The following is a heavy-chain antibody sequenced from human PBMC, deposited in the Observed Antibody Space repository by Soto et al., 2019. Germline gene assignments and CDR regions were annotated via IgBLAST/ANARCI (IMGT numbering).Heavy chain of an antibody. Sequence: SQTLSLTCAITGDSVSSNSAGWSWVRQSPSRGLEWLGRTYYRSKWYYEYAVSVRGRITINPDTSKNQYSLQLNSVTPEDTAVYCCARGEQYSGRSFDECGQGNMVTVYS. V-gene: IGHV6-1*01. J-gene: IGHJ4*01. CDR3: ARGEQYSGRSFDE. CDR2: TYYRSKWYY. D-gene: IGHD1-26*01. CDR1: GDSVSSNSAG.